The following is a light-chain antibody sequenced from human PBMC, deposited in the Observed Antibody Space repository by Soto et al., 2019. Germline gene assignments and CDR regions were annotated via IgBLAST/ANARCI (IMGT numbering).Light chain of an antibody. CDR2: DVS. J-gene: IGLJ1*01. V-gene: IGLV2-14*01. CDR3: SSYTSSNGLYV. CDR1: SSEVGGYNY. Sequence: QSVLTQPASVSGSPGQSITMSCTGTSSEVGGYNYVSWYHQHPGKAPKLMIYDVSNRPSGVSNRFSGSKSGNTASLTISGPQAEDDADYYCSSYTSSNGLYVFGNGTKLTVL.